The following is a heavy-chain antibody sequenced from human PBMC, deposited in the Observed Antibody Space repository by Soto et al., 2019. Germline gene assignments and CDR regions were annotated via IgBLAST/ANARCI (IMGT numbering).Heavy chain of an antibody. CDR1: GYTFTTSG. V-gene: IGHV1-18*04. CDR2: SSGYNGDT. CDR3: AREARGLNWNYARRADY. J-gene: IGHJ4*01. D-gene: IGHD1-7*01. Sequence: GASVKVSCTASGYTFTTSGTGWVRKAPVRGREWMGWSSGYNGDTKYAQGFQGSVTITTDTSTSTAYMELRSLTLYGTAIYYCAREARGLNWNYARRADYWGHGALVTVSS.